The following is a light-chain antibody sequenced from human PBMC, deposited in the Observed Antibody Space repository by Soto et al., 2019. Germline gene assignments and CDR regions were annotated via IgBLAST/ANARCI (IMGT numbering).Light chain of an antibody. V-gene: IGLV2-14*01. Sequence: QSALTQPASVSASPGQSITISCTGTSSDIGGYIYVSWYQHHPGKAPRLMIYEVSSRPSGVSNRFSGSKSGNTASLTISGVQAEDEADYYCCSYAGSPWVFGGGTKLTVL. CDR1: SSDIGGYIY. CDR2: EVS. J-gene: IGLJ3*02. CDR3: CSYAGSPWV.